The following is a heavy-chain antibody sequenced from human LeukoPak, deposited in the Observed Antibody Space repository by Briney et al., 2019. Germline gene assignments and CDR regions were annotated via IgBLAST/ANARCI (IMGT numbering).Heavy chain of an antibody. J-gene: IGHJ5*02. Sequence: PGGSLRLSCAASGFTVSSNYMSWVRQAPGKGLEWVSVIYSGGSTYYADSVKGRFTISRDNSKNTLYLQMNSLRAEDTAVYYCAREYGGNFNWFDPWGQGTLVTVSS. CDR1: GFTVSSNY. CDR2: IYSGGST. V-gene: IGHV3-53*01. CDR3: AREYGGNFNWFDP. D-gene: IGHD4-23*01.